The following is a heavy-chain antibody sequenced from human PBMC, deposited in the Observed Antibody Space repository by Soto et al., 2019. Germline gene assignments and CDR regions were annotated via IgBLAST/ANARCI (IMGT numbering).Heavy chain of an antibody. CDR3: ARFKGCSGGSCYSYFDF. D-gene: IGHD2-15*01. V-gene: IGHV3-30-3*01. CDR2: ISYDGSNK. CDR1: GFTFSSYA. Sequence: QVQLVESGGGVVQPGRSLRLSCAASGFTFSSYAMHWVRQAPGKGLEWVAVISYDGSNKYYADSVKGRFTISRDNSKNTLFLQMNSLRAEDKAVYYCARFKGCSGGSCYSYFDFWGQGTLVTVSS. J-gene: IGHJ4*02.